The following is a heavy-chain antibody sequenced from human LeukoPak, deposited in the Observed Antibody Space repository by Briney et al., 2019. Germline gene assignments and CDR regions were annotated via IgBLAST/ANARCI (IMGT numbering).Heavy chain of an antibody. CDR2: MKQDGSEK. J-gene: IGHJ6*02. CDR3: GRGMDV. V-gene: IGHV3-7*03. Sequence: PGGSLRLSCAASGFIFKSYWMSWVRQAPGKGLEWVANMKQDGSEKYYVDSVKGRFTISRDNAKNSLYLQMNSLRAEDTAVYYCGRGMDVWGQGTTVTVSS. CDR1: GFIFKSYW.